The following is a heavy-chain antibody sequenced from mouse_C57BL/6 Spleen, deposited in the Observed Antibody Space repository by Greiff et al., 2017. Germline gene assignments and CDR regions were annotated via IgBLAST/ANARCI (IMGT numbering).Heavy chain of an antibody. CDR1: GYTFTDYE. CDR3: TATAGGYFDV. Sequence: QVQLKQSGAELVRPGASVTLSCKASGYTFTDYEMHWVKQTPVHGLEWIGAIDPETGGTAYNQKFKGKAILTADKSSSTAYMELRSLTSEDSAVYYCTATAGGYFDVWGTGTTVTVSS. J-gene: IGHJ1*03. D-gene: IGHD1-2*01. V-gene: IGHV1-15*01. CDR2: IDPETGGT.